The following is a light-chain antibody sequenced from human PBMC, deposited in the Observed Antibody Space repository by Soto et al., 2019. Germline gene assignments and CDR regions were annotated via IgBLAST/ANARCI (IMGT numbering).Light chain of an antibody. Sequence: EIVMTQSPATLSVSPGERTTLSCRASQSVSSNLAWYQQKPGKATRLLIYGASTRATGIPASFSGSGSGTEFTLTNSSLQSEDLAVYYCQQYNNWPLTFGGGTKVDIK. J-gene: IGKJ4*01. CDR1: QSVSSN. V-gene: IGKV3-15*01. CDR3: QQYNNWPLT. CDR2: GAS.